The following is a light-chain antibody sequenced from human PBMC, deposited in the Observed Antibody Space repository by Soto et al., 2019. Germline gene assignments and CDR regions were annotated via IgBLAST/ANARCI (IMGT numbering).Light chain of an antibody. Sequence: QSVLTQPASLSGSPGQSITISCTGTSSEVGGYNYVSWYQQHPGKAPKLMIYDVSDRPSGVSNRFSASKSGNTASLTISGLQAEDEADYYCCSYTSRSTPWVFGTGTKVTVL. J-gene: IGLJ1*01. CDR3: CSYTSRSTPWV. CDR1: SSEVGGYNY. V-gene: IGLV2-14*03. CDR2: DVS.